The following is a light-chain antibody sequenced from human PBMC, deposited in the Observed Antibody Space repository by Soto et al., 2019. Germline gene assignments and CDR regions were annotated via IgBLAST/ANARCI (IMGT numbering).Light chain of an antibody. CDR3: LQDYGDSWT. CDR1: RDVGSD. Sequence: QMTQSPSSLSASVGEKIIITCRASRDVGSDVSWYQQKPGQAPKLLIYAASNLYTGVPSRFSGSRSGTEFTLTISSLQPEDFAAYYCLQDYGDSWTFGQGTKVEIE. J-gene: IGKJ1*01. V-gene: IGKV1-6*01. CDR2: AAS.